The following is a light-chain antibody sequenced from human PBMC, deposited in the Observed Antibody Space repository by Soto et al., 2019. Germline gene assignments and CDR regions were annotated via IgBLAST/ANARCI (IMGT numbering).Light chain of an antibody. J-gene: IGLJ2*01. CDR2: NNT. Sequence: QSVLTQPPSASGTPGQRVTVSCSGSASNIGSNTVNWYLQLPGTAPKLLIYNNTNRPSGVPDRFSGSKSGTSASLAITGLQAEDEADYYCQSYDSNFLGVIFAVGTKLTVL. CDR3: QSYDSNFLGVI. V-gene: IGLV1-44*01. CDR1: ASNIGSNT.